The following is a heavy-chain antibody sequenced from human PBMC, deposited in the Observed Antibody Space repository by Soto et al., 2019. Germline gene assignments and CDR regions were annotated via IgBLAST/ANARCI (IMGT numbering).Heavy chain of an antibody. D-gene: IGHD2-2*03. V-gene: IGHV1-18*01. CDR2: ISAYNGNT. Sequence: ASVQVSCQASGYTFTSYGISWVRQAPGQGLEWMGWISAYNGNTNYAQKLQGRVTMTTDTSTSTAYMELRSLRSDDTAVYYCARDGWIDGWFDPWGQGTLVTVSS. CDR3: ARDGWIDGWFDP. J-gene: IGHJ5*02. CDR1: GYTFTSYG.